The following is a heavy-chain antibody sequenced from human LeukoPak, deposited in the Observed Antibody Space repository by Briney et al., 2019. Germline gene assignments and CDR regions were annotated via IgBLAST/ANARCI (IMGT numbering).Heavy chain of an antibody. CDR3: ASDSSSGNYYGMDV. D-gene: IGHD6-13*01. CDR1: GFIFSSYS. J-gene: IGHJ6*02. CDR2: ISSSSSYI. Sequence: GGSLRLSCAASGFIFSSYSMNWVRQDPGKGLQWVSSISSSSSYIYYADSVKGRFTISRDNAKNSLFLQMNSLRSEDTAVYYCASDSSSGNYYGMDVWGQGTTVTVSS. V-gene: IGHV3-21*01.